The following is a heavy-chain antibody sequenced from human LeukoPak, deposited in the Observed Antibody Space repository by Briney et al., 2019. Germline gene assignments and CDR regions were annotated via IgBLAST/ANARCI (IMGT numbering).Heavy chain of an antibody. J-gene: IGHJ3*02. CDR1: GGTFSIYA. Sequence: SVKLSCKASGGTFSIYAISWVRQAPGQGLEWMGRIIPILGIANYAQKFQGRVTITADKSTNTAYIELSSLRSEDTAVYYCARDPRLFGEVDAFDIWGQGTMVTVSS. CDR2: IIPILGIA. D-gene: IGHD3-10*01. V-gene: IGHV1-69*04. CDR3: ARDPRLFGEVDAFDI.